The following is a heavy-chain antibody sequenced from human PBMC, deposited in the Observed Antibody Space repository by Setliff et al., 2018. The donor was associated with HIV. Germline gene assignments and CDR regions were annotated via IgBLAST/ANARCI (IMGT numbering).Heavy chain of an antibody. CDR3: ARSLERQWLVPYYMGV. V-gene: IGHV1-69*06. D-gene: IGHD6-19*01. J-gene: IGHJ6*03. CDR2: IIPIFGTA. CDR1: GDTFSNYA. Sequence: SVKVSCKASGDTFSNYAISWVRQAPGQGLEWMGGIIPIFGTANYAQKFEGRVTITADKSTSTAYMELSSLRSEDTAVYYCARSLERQWLVPYYMGVWGKGTTVTVSS.